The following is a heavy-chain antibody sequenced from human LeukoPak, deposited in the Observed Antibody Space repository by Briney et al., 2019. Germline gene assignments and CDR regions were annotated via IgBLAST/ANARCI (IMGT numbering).Heavy chain of an antibody. CDR2: IRSKAYGGTT. CDR1: GFTFGDYP. J-gene: IGHJ4*02. V-gene: IGHV3-49*03. D-gene: IGHD1-26*01. CDR3: TRVSEVGATGGSDY. Sequence: GGSLRLSCTASGFTFGDYPMSWFRQAPGKGLEWVGFIRSKAYGGTTEYAASVKGRFTISRDDSKSIAYLQMNSLKTEDTAVYYCTRVSEVGATGGSDYWGQGTLVTVSS.